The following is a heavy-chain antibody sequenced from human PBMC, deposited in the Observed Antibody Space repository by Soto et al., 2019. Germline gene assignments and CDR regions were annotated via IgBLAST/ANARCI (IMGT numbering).Heavy chain of an antibody. J-gene: IGHJ6*02. V-gene: IGHV1-46*01. CDR3: ARDSDIVVSSVPKGAGYYYNALDI. CDR1: GYIFTSFY. D-gene: IGHD2-15*01. CDR2: INPSGGRA. Sequence: QVLLVQSGAEVKKPGASVKVSCKASGYIFTSFYMHWVRQAPGQGLEWMGIINPSGGRASYTQKFQGRLIITRDTSTMTVYMELSSLRSEDTAVYYCARDSDIVVSSVPKGAGYYYNALDIWGQGTTVNVSS.